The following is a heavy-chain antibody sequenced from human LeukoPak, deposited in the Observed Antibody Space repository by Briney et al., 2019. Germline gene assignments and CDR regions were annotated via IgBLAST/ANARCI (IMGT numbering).Heavy chain of an antibody. D-gene: IGHD2-15*01. CDR3: VSGIVVVEAASRVYFDP. J-gene: IGHJ5*02. V-gene: IGHV3-49*03. Sequence: GGTLTLTCTASGCTFGDYAMSWIRQAPGKGLECIGYINYKAYGRTTQSAASLNARFPISCDDPNSIAHLQMNSLKTEDTAVDSGVSGIVVVEAASRVYFDPWGQGTLVTVSS. CDR1: GCTFGDYA. CDR2: INYKAYGRTT.